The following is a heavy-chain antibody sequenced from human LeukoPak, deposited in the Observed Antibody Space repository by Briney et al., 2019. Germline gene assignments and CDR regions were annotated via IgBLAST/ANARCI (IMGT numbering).Heavy chain of an antibody. CDR3: ASRNDILTGYVFDF. J-gene: IGHJ4*02. D-gene: IGHD3-9*01. CDR2: IYYSGST. Sequence: ETLSLTCTVSGGSVSSSIYYWGWIRQPPGKGLEWIGSIYYSGSTSYNPSLKSRVTISVDTSKNQFSLKLTSVTAADTAVYYCASRNDILTGYVFDFWGQGTPVTVSS. CDR1: GGSVSSSIYY. V-gene: IGHV4-39*01.